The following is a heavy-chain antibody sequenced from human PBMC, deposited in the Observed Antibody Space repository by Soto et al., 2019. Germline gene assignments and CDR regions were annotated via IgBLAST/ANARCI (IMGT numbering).Heavy chain of an antibody. D-gene: IGHD2-2*03. CDR1: GFTFSDFA. CDR2: IYGGGNGP. V-gene: IGHV3-23*01. J-gene: IGHJ4*02. Sequence: EVQVLESGGGLVQPGGSLRLSCVATGFTFSDFAMSWVRQAPGKGLEWVSRIYGGGNGPHYADSVKGRVTISRDNSKNTLYLQMNSLRAEDTAVYYCAKMEGMDPWAYSFDYWGQGTLVTVSS. CDR3: AKMEGMDPWAYSFDY.